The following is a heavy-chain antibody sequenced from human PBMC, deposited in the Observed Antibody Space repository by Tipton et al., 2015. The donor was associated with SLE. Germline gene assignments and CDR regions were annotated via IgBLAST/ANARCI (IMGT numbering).Heavy chain of an antibody. Sequence: TLSLTCTVSGGSFTSGTYYWSWIRQPAGKGLEWIGRIYTSGSTNYNPSLKSRVTISVDTSKNQFSLKLSSVTAADTAVYFCARERNRGFAYWGQGTLVTVSS. CDR1: GGSFTSGTYY. CDR2: IYTSGST. CDR3: ARERNRGFAY. V-gene: IGHV4-61*02. J-gene: IGHJ4*02. D-gene: IGHD7-27*01.